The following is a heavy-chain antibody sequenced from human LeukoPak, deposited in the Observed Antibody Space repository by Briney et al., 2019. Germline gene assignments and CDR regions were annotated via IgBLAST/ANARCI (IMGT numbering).Heavy chain of an antibody. Sequence: SVKVSCKASGGTFSSYAISWVRQAPGQGLEWMGGIIPIFGTANYAQKFQGRVTITADKSTSTAYMELSSLRSEDTAVYYCARGTGYSSGWSAFDYWGQGTLVTVSS. V-gene: IGHV1-69*06. J-gene: IGHJ4*02. CDR1: GGTFSSYA. CDR3: ARGTGYSSGWSAFDY. CDR2: IIPIFGTA. D-gene: IGHD6-19*01.